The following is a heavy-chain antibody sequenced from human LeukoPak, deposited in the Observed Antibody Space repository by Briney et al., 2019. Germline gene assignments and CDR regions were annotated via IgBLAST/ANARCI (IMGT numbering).Heavy chain of an antibody. D-gene: IGHD3-10*02. CDR3: AKTGSLFGRFLDH. J-gene: IGHJ4*02. CDR2: MHPGGTT. CDR1: ADSMNNYY. V-gene: IGHV4-59*01. Sequence: SETLSLTCSVFADSMNNYYWTWIRQPPGKGLEWVGNMHPGGTTKFRPSLKGRVTMSIDTSNKQFSLRLRSVTAADTATYYCAKTGSLFGRFLDHWGAGALVIVSS.